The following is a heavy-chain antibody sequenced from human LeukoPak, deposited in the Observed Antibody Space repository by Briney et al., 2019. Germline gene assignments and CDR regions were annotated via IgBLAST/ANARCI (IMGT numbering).Heavy chain of an antibody. Sequence: EATAKVSCKASGGTLTSYANSWVRKAPGQGTDRMGNIIPILGIANYAQKFQGRVTITADKSTSTAYMELSSLRSEDTAVYYCARDYCSGGSCYFNFQHWGQGTLVTVSS. D-gene: IGHD2-15*01. V-gene: IGHV1-69*04. CDR3: ARDYCSGGSCYFNFQH. J-gene: IGHJ1*01. CDR1: GGTLTSYA. CDR2: IIPILGIA.